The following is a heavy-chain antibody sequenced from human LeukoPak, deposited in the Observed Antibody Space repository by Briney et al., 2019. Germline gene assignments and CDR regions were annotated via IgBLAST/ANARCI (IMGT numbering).Heavy chain of an antibody. D-gene: IGHD1-1*01. J-gene: IGHJ6*03. CDR1: GFTFSSYG. V-gene: IGHV3-23*01. CDR2: ISGSGGST. Sequence: GGSLRLSCAASGFTFSSYGMSWVRQAPGKGLEWVSAISGSGGSTYYADSVKGRFTISRDNAKNTLYLQMNSLRAEDTAVYYCARDNWNYYYYYMGVWGKGTTVTVSS. CDR3: ARDNWNYYYYYMGV.